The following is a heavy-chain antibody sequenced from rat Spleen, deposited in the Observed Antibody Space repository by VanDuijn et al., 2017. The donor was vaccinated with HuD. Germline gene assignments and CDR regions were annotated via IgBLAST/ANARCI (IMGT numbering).Heavy chain of an antibody. CDR2: ISSGGGGT. D-gene: IGHD1-4*01. V-gene: IGHV5-25*01. CDR1: GFTFSDYY. Sequence: EVQLVESGGGLVQPGRSMKLSCAASGFTFSDYYMAWVRQAPTKGLEWVASISSGGGGTYYRDSVKGRFTISRDNAKSTLSLQVDSLRSEDTATYYCARRHHGYTDYFDYWGQGVMVTVSS. CDR3: ARRHHGYTDYFDY. J-gene: IGHJ2*01.